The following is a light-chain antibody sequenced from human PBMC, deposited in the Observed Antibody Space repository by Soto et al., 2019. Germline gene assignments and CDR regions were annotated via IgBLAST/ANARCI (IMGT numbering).Light chain of an antibody. CDR1: QSVTSSY. CDR3: QQYGSSLWT. V-gene: IGKV3-20*01. J-gene: IGKJ1*01. CDR2: RAS. Sequence: EVVLTQSPGTLSLYPGESATLSCRASQSVTSSYIAWYQQKPGQAPRLLIYRASTRATGIPDRFSGSGSGTDFTLIISRLEPEDFAVYHCQQYGSSLWTFGQGTMVAIK.